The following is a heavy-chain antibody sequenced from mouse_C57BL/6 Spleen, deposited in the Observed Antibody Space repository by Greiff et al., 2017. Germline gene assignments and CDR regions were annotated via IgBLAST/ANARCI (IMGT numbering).Heavy chain of an antibody. CDR2: IDPSDSYT. CDR3: AGGASSYYAMDY. CDR1: GYTFTSYW. J-gene: IGHJ4*01. Sequence: QVHVKQPGAELVKPGASVKLSCKASGYTFTSYWMQWVKQRPGQGLEWIGEIDPSDSYTNYNQKFKGKATLTVDTSSSTAYMQLSSLTSEDSAVYYCAGGASSYYAMDYWGQGTSVTVSS. D-gene: IGHD1-1*01. V-gene: IGHV1-50*01.